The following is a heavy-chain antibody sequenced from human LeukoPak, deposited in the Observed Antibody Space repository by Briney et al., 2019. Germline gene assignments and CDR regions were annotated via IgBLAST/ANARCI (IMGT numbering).Heavy chain of an antibody. CDR2: IYYSGST. J-gene: IGHJ4*02. V-gene: IGHV4-39*01. D-gene: IGHD2-2*01. Sequence: SETLSLTCTVSGGSIGSSSYYWGWIRQPPGKGLEWIGSIYYSGSTYYNPSLKSRVTISVDTSKNQFSLKLSSVTAADTAVYYCARQGAGEVVVVPAAMLNFDYWGQGTLVTVSS. CDR1: GGSIGSSSYY. CDR3: ARQGAGEVVVVPAAMLNFDY.